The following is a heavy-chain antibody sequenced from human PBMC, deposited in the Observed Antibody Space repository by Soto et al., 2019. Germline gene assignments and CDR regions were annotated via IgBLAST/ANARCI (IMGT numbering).Heavy chain of an antibody. J-gene: IGHJ4*02. D-gene: IGHD2-2*02. Sequence: ASVKVSCKASGYTFTSYAMHWVRQAPGQRLEWMGWINAGNGNTKYSQKFQGRVTITRDTSASTAYMELSSLRSEDTAVYYCARGYIHGDAEALTTDFDYWGQGTLVTVSS. CDR3: ARGYIHGDAEALTTDFDY. CDR2: INAGNGNT. CDR1: GYTFTSYA. V-gene: IGHV1-3*01.